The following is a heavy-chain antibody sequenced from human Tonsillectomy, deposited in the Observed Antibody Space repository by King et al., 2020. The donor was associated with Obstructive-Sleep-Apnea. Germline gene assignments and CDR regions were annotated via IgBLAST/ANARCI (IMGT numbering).Heavy chain of an antibody. D-gene: IGHD2-15*01. Sequence: QLVQSGGGLVKPGGSLRLSCVASGFTFSDSHMTWVRQAPGKGLEWISFITNTGRNLYYADSVKGRFTVSRDNARNSLSLQMNSLGVEVTAVYFCARVSGIRLLLYWYFDLWGRGTLVTVSS. CDR2: ITNTGRNL. V-gene: IGHV3-11*01. CDR1: GFTFSDSH. CDR3: ARVSGIRLLLYWYFDL. J-gene: IGHJ2*01.